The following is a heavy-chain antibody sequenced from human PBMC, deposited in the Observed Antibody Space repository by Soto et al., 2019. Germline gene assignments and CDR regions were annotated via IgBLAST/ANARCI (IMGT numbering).Heavy chain of an antibody. Sequence: EVQLVESGGGLVQPGGSLRLSCAASGFTFSSYWMSWVRQAPGKGLEWVANIKQDGSEKYYVDSVKGRFTISRDNAKNSLYLQMISLRPEDTAVYYCARAIAGTTSWPLVAGYWGQGTLVTVSS. J-gene: IGHJ4*02. D-gene: IGHD1-7*01. CDR2: IKQDGSEK. CDR1: GFTFSSYW. CDR3: ARAIAGTTSWPLVAGY. V-gene: IGHV3-7*04.